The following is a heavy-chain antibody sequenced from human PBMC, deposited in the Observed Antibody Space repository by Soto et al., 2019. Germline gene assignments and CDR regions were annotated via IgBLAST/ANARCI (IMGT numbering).Heavy chain of an antibody. CDR1: GYSFTTYW. D-gene: IGHD1-26*01. J-gene: IGHJ4*02. Sequence: GESLQISCTGSGYSFTTYWIGWVRQMPRKGLEWMGIIYPGDFDTRFSPSFQGQVTISAGNSISTAYLQWSSLKASDTAMYFCARASGTFVDAYHFDYWGQGTMGTVSS. CDR3: ARASGTFVDAYHFDY. CDR2: IYPGDFDT. V-gene: IGHV5-51*01.